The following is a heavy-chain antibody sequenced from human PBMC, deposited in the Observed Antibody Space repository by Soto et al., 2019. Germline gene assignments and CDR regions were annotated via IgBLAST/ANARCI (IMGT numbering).Heavy chain of an antibody. CDR2: IYYAGNT. CDR3: ARQYYGWSGYYFLSYFYY. CDR1: GDSISTSSSYF. Sequence: SETLSLTCTVSGDSISTSSSYFWVWIRQPPGKGLEWIGSIYYAGNTYFNPSLESRVTISVDTSQNQFSLKLTSATAADTAVYYCARQYYGWSGYYFLSYFYYWGQGTLVTVSS. D-gene: IGHD3-3*01. V-gene: IGHV4-39*01. J-gene: IGHJ4*02.